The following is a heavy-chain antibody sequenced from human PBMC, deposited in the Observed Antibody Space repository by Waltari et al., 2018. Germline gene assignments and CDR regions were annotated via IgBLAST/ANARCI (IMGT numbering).Heavy chain of an antibody. CDR2: IIPICGTA. CDR1: GGTFSSYA. CDR3: ARRIVAAAGWGYYCDY. V-gene: IGHV1-69*13. D-gene: IGHD6-13*01. J-gene: IGHJ4*02. Sequence: QVQLVQSGAEVKKPGSSVKVSCKASGGTFSSYAISWVRQAPGQGLEWMGGIIPICGTANYAQKCQGRGTITADESTSTAYMELGSLRSEDTAVYYCARRIVAAAGWGYYCDYWGQGTLVTVSS.